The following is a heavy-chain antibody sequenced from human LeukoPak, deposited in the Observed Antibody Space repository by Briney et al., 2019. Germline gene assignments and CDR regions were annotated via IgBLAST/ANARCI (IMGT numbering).Heavy chain of an antibody. V-gene: IGHV1-46*01. D-gene: IGHD2-8*01. Sequence: ASVKVSCKASGYTFTSYYMHWVRQAPGQGLEWMEIINPSGGSTSYAQKFQGRVTMTRDTSTSTVYMELSSLRSEDTAVYYCARSGDCTNGVCYYYFDYWGQGTLVTVSS. CDR1: GYTFTSYY. CDR3: ARSGDCTNGVCYYYFDY. J-gene: IGHJ4*02. CDR2: INPSGGST.